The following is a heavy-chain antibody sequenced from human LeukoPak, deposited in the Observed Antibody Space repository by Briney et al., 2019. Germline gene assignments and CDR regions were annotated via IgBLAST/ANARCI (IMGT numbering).Heavy chain of an antibody. Sequence: GGSLRLSCAASGFAFSSYWMSWVRQAPGKGLEWVANIKQVGSEKYYVDSVKGRFTISRDNAKNSLYLQMNSLRAEDTAVYYCARAIYGSGSYYNPNWGQGTLVTVSS. CDR3: ARAIYGSGSYYNPN. J-gene: IGHJ4*02. V-gene: IGHV3-7*01. D-gene: IGHD3-10*01. CDR1: GFAFSSYW. CDR2: IKQVGSEK.